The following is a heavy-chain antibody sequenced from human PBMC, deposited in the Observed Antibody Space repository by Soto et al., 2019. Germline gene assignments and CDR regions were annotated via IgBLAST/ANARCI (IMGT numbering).Heavy chain of an antibody. CDR2: IYPGDSDT. Sequence: GESLKISCKGSGYSFSHYWIAWVRQMPGKGLEWMGIIYPGDSDTRYSPSFEGQVTISADKSITTAYLQWSSLKASDTAMYYCARPSYSSSRYYGMDVWGQGTTVTVSS. J-gene: IGHJ6*02. V-gene: IGHV5-51*01. CDR1: GYSFSHYW. D-gene: IGHD6-6*01. CDR3: ARPSYSSSRYYGMDV.